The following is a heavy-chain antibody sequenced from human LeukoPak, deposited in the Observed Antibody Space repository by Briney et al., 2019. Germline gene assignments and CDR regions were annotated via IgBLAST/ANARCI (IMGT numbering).Heavy chain of an antibody. J-gene: IGHJ5*02. CDR3: ARGGGFSSYGSGTYRWSDQNWFDP. Sequence: ASVKVSCKASGYTFTGYYMHWVRQAPGQGLEWMGWINPNSGGTKYAQKFQGRVTMTRDTSITTAYIELSRLRSDDTAVYYCARGGGFSSYGSGTYRWSDQNWFDPWGQGTLVTVSS. CDR2: INPNSGGT. CDR1: GYTFTGYY. D-gene: IGHD3-10*01. V-gene: IGHV1-2*02.